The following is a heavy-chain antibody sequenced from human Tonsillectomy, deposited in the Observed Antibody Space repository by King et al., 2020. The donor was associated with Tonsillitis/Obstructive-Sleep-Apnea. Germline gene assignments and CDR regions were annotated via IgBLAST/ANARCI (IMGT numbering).Heavy chain of an antibody. V-gene: IGHV4-59*08. Sequence: VQLQESGPGLVKPSETLSLTCTVSGDSISSYYWSWIRHPPGKGLEWIGYIYYSGSTNYNPSLKSRVTISIDTSKNQLSLKLSSVTAADTAVYYCERAGGYYYMDVWGKGTTVTVSS. J-gene: IGHJ6*03. D-gene: IGHD6-13*01. CDR2: IYYSGST. CDR3: ERAGGYYYMDV. CDR1: GDSISSYY.